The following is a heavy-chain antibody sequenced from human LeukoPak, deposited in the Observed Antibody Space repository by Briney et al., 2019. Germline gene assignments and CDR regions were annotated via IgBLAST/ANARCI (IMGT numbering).Heavy chain of an antibody. CDR1: RFTFLSYW. CDR2: IKQDGSEK. CDR3: ASYNYYDSSGQIDY. D-gene: IGHD3-22*01. Sequence: GGSLRLSCAASRFTFLSYWMSWVRQAPGKGLEWVANIKQDGSEKYYVDSVKGRFTISRDNAKNSLYLQMNSLRAEDSAVYYCASYNYYDSSGQIDYWGQGTLVTVSS. V-gene: IGHV3-7*01. J-gene: IGHJ4*02.